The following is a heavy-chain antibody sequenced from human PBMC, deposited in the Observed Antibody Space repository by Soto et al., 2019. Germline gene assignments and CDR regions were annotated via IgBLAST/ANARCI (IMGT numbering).Heavy chain of an antibody. CDR3: ARHKGETPTISLYYYYGMDV. Sequence: PGGSLRLSCAASGFTFSSYSMNWVRQAPGKGLEWVSSISSSSSYIYYADSVKGRFTISRDNAKNSLYLQMNSLRAEDTAVYYCARHKGETPTISLYYYYGMDVWGPGTTVTVSS. J-gene: IGHJ6*02. V-gene: IGHV3-21*01. CDR1: GFTFSSYS. CDR2: ISSSSSYI. D-gene: IGHD3-16*01.